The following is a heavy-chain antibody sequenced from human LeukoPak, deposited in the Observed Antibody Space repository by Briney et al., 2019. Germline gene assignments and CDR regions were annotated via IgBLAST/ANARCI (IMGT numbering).Heavy chain of an antibody. D-gene: IGHD6-19*01. CDR2: IKEDGSWK. CDR3: ARDRGWYHADS. J-gene: IGHJ4*02. Sequence: PGGSLRLSCAASGFTFSSSWMGWARQAPGKGLEWVANIKEDGSWKHYAVSVQGRFTISRDNAKYSLYLQMNSLRAEDTGVYYCARDRGWYHADSWGQGTLVTVSS. V-gene: IGHV3-7*01. CDR1: GFTFSSSW.